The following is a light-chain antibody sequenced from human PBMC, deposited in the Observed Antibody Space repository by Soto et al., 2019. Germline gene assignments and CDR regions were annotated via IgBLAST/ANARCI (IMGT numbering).Light chain of an antibody. CDR3: ALFMGNGISV. Sequence: QTVVTQESSCAVSPGGTVTLTCGLISGSVSTANNPNWYQQTPGQAPRTLIYSTSTRSSGVPDRFSGSILGNKAALNNTGAQADDESDYYCALFMGNGISVFGTGTKLAVL. V-gene: IGLV8-61*01. CDR2: STS. J-gene: IGLJ1*01. CDR1: SGSVSTANN.